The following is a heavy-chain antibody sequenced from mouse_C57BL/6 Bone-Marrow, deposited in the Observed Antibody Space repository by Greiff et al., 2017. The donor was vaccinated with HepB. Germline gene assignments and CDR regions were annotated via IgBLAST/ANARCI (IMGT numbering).Heavy chain of an antibody. J-gene: IGHJ3*01. CDR1: GYAFSSSW. CDR2: IYPGDGDT. CDR3: ARRAYGYDGPWFAY. D-gene: IGHD2-2*01. V-gene: IGHV1-82*01. Sequence: QVQLQQSGPELVKPGASVKISCKASGYAFSSSWMNWVKQRPGKGLEWIGRIYPGDGDTNYNGKFKGKATLTADKSSSTAYMQLSSLTSEDSAVYFCARRAYGYDGPWFAYWGQGTLVTVSA.